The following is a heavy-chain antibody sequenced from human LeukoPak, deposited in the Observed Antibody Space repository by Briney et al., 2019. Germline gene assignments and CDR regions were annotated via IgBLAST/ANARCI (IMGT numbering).Heavy chain of an antibody. CDR3: VREARGYHCTYFDY. CDR1: GFTLGSHD. V-gene: IGHV3-13*01. J-gene: IGHJ4*02. D-gene: IGHD5-18*01. Sequence: GGSLRLSCTASGFTLGSHDMHWVRQIPGQGLEWVAAVSSGFHAFFADSVQGRFTVSREDARNSLYLQMNSLRAGDTAVYYCVREARGYHCTYFDYWGQGTLVTVSS. CDR2: VSSGFHA.